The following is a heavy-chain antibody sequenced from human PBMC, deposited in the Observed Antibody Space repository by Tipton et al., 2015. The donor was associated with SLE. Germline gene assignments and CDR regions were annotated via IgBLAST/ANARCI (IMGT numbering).Heavy chain of an antibody. Sequence: TLSLTCTVSGGSISSYYWSWIRQPPGKGLEWIGYIYYSGSTNYNPSLKSRVTISVDTSKNQFSLKLSSVTAADTAMYYCARGGAEGLWFRESSVAFDIWGQGTMVTVSS. CDR1: GGSISSYY. D-gene: IGHD3-10*01. CDR2: IYYSGST. J-gene: IGHJ3*02. V-gene: IGHV4-59*01. CDR3: ARGGAEGLWFRESSVAFDI.